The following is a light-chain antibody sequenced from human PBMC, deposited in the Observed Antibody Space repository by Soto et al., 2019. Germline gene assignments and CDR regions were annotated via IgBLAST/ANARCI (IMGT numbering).Light chain of an antibody. CDR2: EAF. CDR3: LQYSSYPWT. CDR1: QDVRDD. Sequence: DIQMTQSPSSLSASVGDRVTITCRASQDVRDDLGWYQQTPGKAPERLIYEAFTLHRGVPSRFSGSGSGTEFTLTISSLQPEDFATYYCLQYSSYPWTFGQGTNVEIK. V-gene: IGKV1-17*01. J-gene: IGKJ1*01.